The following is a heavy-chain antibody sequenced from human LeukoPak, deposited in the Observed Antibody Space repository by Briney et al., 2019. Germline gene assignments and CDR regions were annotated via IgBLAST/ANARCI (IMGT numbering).Heavy chain of an antibody. V-gene: IGHV4-59*11. J-gene: IGHJ4*02. CDR1: GGPIDRHY. CDR3: ASRPAGSTWYGVFDY. Sequence: SETLSLTCTVSGGPIDRHYWSWIRQPPGKGLEWLGYVFYPGSTNYNPSLKSRVTMSLDTSRDQFSLRLTSVTAADTAIHYCASRPAGSTWYGVFDYWSQGTLVTVSS. D-gene: IGHD6-13*01. CDR2: VFYPGST.